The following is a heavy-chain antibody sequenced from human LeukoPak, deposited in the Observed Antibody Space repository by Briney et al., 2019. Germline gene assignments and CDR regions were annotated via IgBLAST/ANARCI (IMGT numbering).Heavy chain of an antibody. Sequence: ASVKVSCKASGYTFTGYYMHWVRQAPGQGLEWMGWINPNSGGTNYAQKFQGRVTMTRDTSISTAYMELTSLTSEDTAVYYCARTYYYDNIAENWFDPWGQGTLVTVSS. CDR1: GYTFTGYY. CDR2: INPNSGGT. J-gene: IGHJ5*02. D-gene: IGHD3-22*01. CDR3: ARTYYYDNIAENWFDP. V-gene: IGHV1-2*02.